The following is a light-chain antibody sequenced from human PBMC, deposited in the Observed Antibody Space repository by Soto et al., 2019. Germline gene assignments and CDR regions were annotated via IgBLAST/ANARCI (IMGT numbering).Light chain of an antibody. CDR2: DVS. Sequence: QSALTQPASVSGSPGQSITISCTGTSSDVGGYNYVSWYQQHPGKAPQLMIYDVSNRPSGVSNRFSGSNAGNTASLTIAGLQAEDEAYYYCSSYTSRSPVVFGGGTKLTVL. CDR1: SSDVGGYNY. V-gene: IGLV2-14*01. CDR3: SSYTSRSPVV. J-gene: IGLJ2*01.